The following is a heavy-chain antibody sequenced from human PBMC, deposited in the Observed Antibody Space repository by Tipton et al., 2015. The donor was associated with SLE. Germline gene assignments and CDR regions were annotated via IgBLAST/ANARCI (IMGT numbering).Heavy chain of an antibody. CDR3: ARDSVSWDDAFDI. J-gene: IGHJ3*02. CDR1: GGSISSSSYY. D-gene: IGHD6-13*01. V-gene: IGHV4-31*03. Sequence: LRLSCTVSGGSISSSSYYWGWIRQPPGKGLEWIGYIYYSGSTYYNPSLKSRVTISVDTSKNQFSLKLSSVTAADTAVYYCARDSVSWDDAFDIWGQGTMVTVSS. CDR2: IYYSGST.